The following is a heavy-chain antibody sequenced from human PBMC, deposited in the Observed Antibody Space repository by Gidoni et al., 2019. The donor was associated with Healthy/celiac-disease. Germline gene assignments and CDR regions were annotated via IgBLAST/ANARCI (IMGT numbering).Heavy chain of an antibody. CDR3: ARDGAYSSSPYYFDY. Sequence: QVQMVESGGGVVQPGRSLRLSCAAYGCTLSSYAMHWVRPAPGKGLEWGAVISYDGSNKYYADSVKGRFTISRANSKTTLYLQMTSLRAEDTAVYYCARDGAYSSSPYYFDYWGQGTLVTVSS. D-gene: IGHD6-6*01. J-gene: IGHJ4*02. V-gene: IGHV3-30-3*01. CDR1: GCTLSSYA. CDR2: ISYDGSNK.